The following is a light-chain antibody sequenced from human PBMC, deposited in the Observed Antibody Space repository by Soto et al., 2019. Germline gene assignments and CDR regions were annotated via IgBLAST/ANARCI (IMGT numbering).Light chain of an antibody. CDR3: QQYGSSPLT. CDR1: QSISSDY. CDR2: GAS. Sequence: EVVLTQSPDTLSLSPGERATLSCRASQSISSDYLVWYQQKPGQAPRLLIYGASSRATGIPDRFSGSGSETDFTLTISRLEPEDFAVYYCQQYGSSPLTFGGGTKVDIK. J-gene: IGKJ4*01. V-gene: IGKV3-20*01.